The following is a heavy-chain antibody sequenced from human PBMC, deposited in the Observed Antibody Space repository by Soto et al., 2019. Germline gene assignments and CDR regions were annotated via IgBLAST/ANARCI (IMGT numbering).Heavy chain of an antibody. J-gene: IGHJ4*02. CDR1: VGTFSSNA. V-gene: IGHV1-69*13. CDR3: AVAGTSLIAYYFDY. Sequence: GASVTVSCKASVGTFSSNAISWVRQAPGQGLEWMGGIIPIFGTANYAQKFQGRVTITADESTSTAYMELSSLRSEDTAVYYCAVAGTSLIAYYFDYWGQGTLVTVSS. D-gene: IGHD6-19*01. CDR2: IIPIFGTA.